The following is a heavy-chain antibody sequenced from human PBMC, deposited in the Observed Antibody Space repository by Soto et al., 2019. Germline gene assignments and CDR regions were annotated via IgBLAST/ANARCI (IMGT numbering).Heavy chain of an antibody. CDR3: ARRQQLVENDSFDI. J-gene: IGHJ3*02. D-gene: IGHD4-4*01. CDR2: IYYTGTT. Sequence: QLQLQESGPGLVKPSETLSLTCTVSGVSISGDISYWAWIRQPPGKGLEWIGSIYYTGTTHYSPFLKSPVTMSVDTSKNQFSLKLSSVTAADTAVYYCARRQQLVENDSFDIWGQGRMVTVSS. CDR1: GVSISGDISY. V-gene: IGHV4-39*01.